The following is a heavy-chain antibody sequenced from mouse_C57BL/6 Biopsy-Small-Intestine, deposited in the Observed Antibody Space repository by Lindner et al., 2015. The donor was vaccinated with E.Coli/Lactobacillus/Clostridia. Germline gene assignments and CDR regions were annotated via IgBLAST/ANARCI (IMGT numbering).Heavy chain of an antibody. CDR3: APYYYGLVH. CDR1: GFNIKDYY. Sequence: VQLQESGAELVKPEASVKLSCTVSGFNIKDYYMHWVKQRTEQGLEWIGRIDPEDGETKYAPKFQGKATLTADTSSNTAYLQLSRLTSEDTAVYYCAPYYYGLVHWGQGTPVTVSA. J-gene: IGHJ3*01. V-gene: IGHV14-2*01. CDR2: IDPEDGET. D-gene: IGHD1-1*01.